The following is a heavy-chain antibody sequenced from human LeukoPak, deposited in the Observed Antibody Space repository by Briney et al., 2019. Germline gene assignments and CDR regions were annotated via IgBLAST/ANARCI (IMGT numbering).Heavy chain of an antibody. J-gene: IGHJ4*02. Sequence: GGSLRLSCAASGFHFSSNWMHWVRHAPGQGRVWVSRIKGDGISTNYAGSVKGRFTISRNIAKNTLYLQMNSLRAEDTGVYYCAKDHYGSIDYWGRGTLVTVSS. CDR3: AKDHYGSIDY. CDR2: IKGDGIST. D-gene: IGHD1-26*01. CDR1: GFHFSSNW. V-gene: IGHV3-74*01.